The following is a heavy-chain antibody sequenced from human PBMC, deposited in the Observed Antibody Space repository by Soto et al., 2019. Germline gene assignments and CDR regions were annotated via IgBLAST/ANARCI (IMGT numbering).Heavy chain of an antibody. CDR2: IYYSGST. D-gene: IGHD3-10*01. CDR3: VGEPFHRYYGLGDKGYYGMDV. J-gene: IGHJ6*02. Sequence: SETLSLTCTVSGGSMSSDYWSWIRQPPGKGLEWIGYIYYSGSTNYNPSLKSRVTISVDTSKNQFSLKLSSVTAADTAVYYCVGEPFHRYYGLGDKGYYGMDVWGHGTTVTVSS. CDR1: GGSMSSDY. V-gene: IGHV4-59*01.